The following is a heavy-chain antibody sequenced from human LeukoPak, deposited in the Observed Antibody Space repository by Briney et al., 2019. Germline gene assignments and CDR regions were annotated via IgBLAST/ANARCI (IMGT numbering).Heavy chain of an antibody. CDR1: CGSISSYG. Sequence: SETLSLTCTASCGSISSYGRSWIRQPPGKGLEWIGYIYYSGSTNYNPSLKSRVTISVDTSKNQCSLKLSSVTAADTAVYYCARQNGSSGYYSYHYYYGMDVWGQGTTVTVSS. CDR3: ARQNGSSGYYSYHYYYGMDV. D-gene: IGHD3-22*01. V-gene: IGHV4-59*08. CDR2: IYYSGST. J-gene: IGHJ6*02.